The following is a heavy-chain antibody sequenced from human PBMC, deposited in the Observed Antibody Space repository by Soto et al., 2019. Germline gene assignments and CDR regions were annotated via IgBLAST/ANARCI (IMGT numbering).Heavy chain of an antibody. Sequence: SETLSLTCRVSDGSMNSDSSYWGWIRQPPGKGLEWIGVINHSGSTYHNLSLKGRVTMSVDASRNQFSLKLTSMTAADTAVYYFARLGGYVSVGYYYLWDSWGQGTLVTVSS. D-gene: IGHD3-22*01. V-gene: IGHV4-39*01. CDR2: INHSGST. CDR1: DGSMNSDSSY. J-gene: IGHJ4*02. CDR3: ARLGGYVSVGYYYLWDS.